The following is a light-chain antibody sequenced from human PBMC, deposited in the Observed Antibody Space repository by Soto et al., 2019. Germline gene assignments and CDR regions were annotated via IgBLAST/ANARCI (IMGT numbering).Light chain of an antibody. CDR2: EVS. V-gene: IGLV2-8*01. CDR1: SSDVGGYNY. Sequence: QSALTQPPSASGSPGQSVTISCTGTSSDVGGYNYVSWYQQHPGKAPKLMIYEVSKRPSGVPDRFSGSKSGNTASLTVSGLQVEDEADYYCSSYAGSNNLRNVFGTGTKLTVL. CDR3: SSYAGSNNLRNV. J-gene: IGLJ1*01.